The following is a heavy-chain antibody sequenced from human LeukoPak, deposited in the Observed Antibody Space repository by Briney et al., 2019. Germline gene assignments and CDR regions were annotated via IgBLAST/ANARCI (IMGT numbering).Heavy chain of an antibody. CDR2: IKEDGSEK. D-gene: IGHD7-27*01. CDR3: ARGGPTGALDD. CDR1: GFTFSSYA. V-gene: IGHV3-7*01. Sequence: PGRSLRLSCAASGFTFSSYAMHWVRQAPGKGLEWVANIKEDGSEKYYVDSVKGRFTISRDNAKNSLYLQMNSLRAEDTALYYCARGGPTGALDDWGQGTLLTVSS. J-gene: IGHJ4*02.